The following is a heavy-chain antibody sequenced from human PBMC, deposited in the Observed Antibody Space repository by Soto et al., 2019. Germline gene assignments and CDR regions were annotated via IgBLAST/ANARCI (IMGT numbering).Heavy chain of an antibody. J-gene: IGHJ5*02. CDR3: ARTDIVTTNCFDP. CDR2: INHRGSA. V-gene: IGHV4-34*02. Sequence: QVHLQQWGAGLLKPSETLSLTCAVYGESFLGYYWTWIRQPPGKGLEWIGEINHRGSANYTPSLKSRVTISVDTSNNQFSLKLSSVTAADTSVYYCARTDIVTTNCFDPWGQGTLVTVSS. CDR1: GESFLGYY. D-gene: IGHD5-12*01.